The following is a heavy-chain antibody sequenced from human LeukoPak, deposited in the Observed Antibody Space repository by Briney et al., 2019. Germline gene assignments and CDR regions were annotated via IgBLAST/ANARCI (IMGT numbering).Heavy chain of an antibody. CDR1: GYSITSAYY. CDR3: ARGPLPNGDYVISYFDY. CDR2: FFLKGST. J-gene: IGHJ4*02. D-gene: IGHD4-17*01. Sequence: SETLSLTCTVSGYSITSAYYWGWIRQPPGKGLEWIGSFFLKGSTNYNPSLKSRVTISVDTSKNQFSLKLSSVTAADTAVYYCARGPLPNGDYVISYFDYWGQGTLVTVSS. V-gene: IGHV4-38-2*02.